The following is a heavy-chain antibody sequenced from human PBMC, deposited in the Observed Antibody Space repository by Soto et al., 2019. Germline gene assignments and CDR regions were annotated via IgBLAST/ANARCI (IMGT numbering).Heavy chain of an antibody. V-gene: IGHV3-23*01. CDR3: TKSRRGILMVYGFGGMDV. D-gene: IGHD2-8*01. CDR1: GFTVNSHA. J-gene: IGHJ6*02. CDR2: ISGSGDGT. Sequence: EVQLLESGGGVVQRGGSLRLSCAASGFTVNSHAMSWVRQAPGKGLEWVASISGSGDGTYYGDSVKGRFTISRDSSSSTLYLQMNNLRGEETAVYFCTKSRRGILMVYGFGGMDVWGQGTTVTVSS.